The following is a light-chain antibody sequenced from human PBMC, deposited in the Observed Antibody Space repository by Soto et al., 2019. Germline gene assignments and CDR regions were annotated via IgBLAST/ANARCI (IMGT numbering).Light chain of an antibody. CDR3: QQNYS. V-gene: IGKV1-39*01. CDR2: AAS. J-gene: IGKJ3*01. CDR1: QSISSY. Sequence: DIQMTQSPSSLSAFVGDRVTITCRASQSISSYLNWYQQKPGKTPMLLIYAASSLQSEVPSMFSGSVSGTDFTLTISCLQHEEFTTYYCQQNYSFGPGTKVDIK.